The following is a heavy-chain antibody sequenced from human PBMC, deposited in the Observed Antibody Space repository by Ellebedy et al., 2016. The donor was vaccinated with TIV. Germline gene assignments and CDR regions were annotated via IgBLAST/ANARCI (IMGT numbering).Heavy chain of an antibody. CDR2: IIGDESAT. CDR3: ARGAPYTTWHLDL. Sequence: GESLKISCTASGFTFSAYWMHWVRQVPGKGLVWISRIIGDESATNYADSVKGRFTVSRDNTKKTLYLQMNSLRGDDTALYYCARGAPYTTWHLDLWGQGTLVTASS. D-gene: IGHD1-1*01. J-gene: IGHJ5*02. CDR1: GFTFSAYW. V-gene: IGHV3-74*01.